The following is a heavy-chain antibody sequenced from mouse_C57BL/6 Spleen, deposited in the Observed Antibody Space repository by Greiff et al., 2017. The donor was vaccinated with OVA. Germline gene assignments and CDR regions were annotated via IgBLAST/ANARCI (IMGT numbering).Heavy chain of an antibody. CDR2: IYPGSGST. J-gene: IGHJ4*01. Sequence: QVQLQQSGAELVKPGASVKMSCKASGYTFTSYWITWVKQRPGQGLEWIGDIYPGSGSTNYNEKFKSKATLTVDTSSSTAYMQLSSLTSEDSAVYDCARFYYGSSETRAMDYWGQGTSVTVSS. D-gene: IGHD1-1*01. V-gene: IGHV1-55*01. CDR1: GYTFTSYW. CDR3: ARFYYGSSETRAMDY.